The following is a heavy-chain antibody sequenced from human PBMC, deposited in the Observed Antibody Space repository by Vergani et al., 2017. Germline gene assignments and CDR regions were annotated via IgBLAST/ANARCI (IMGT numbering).Heavy chain of an antibody. Sequence: QMQLVQSGAEVKKTGSSVKVSCKASGYTFTYRYLHWVRQAPGQALEWMGWITPFNGNTNYAQKFQDRVTITRDRSMSTAYMELSSLRSEDTAMYYCARGNGLYVGYSSGWYVARDDEFDYWGQGTLVTVSS. J-gene: IGHJ4*02. CDR3: ARGNGLYVGYSSGWYVARDDEFDY. CDR1: GYTFTYRY. CDR2: ITPFNGNT. D-gene: IGHD6-19*01. V-gene: IGHV1-45*02.